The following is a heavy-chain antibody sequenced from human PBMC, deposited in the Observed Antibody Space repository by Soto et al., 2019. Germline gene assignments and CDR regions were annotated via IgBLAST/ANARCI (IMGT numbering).Heavy chain of an antibody. CDR2: IYYSGST. D-gene: IGHD1-26*01. CDR1: GGSISSGDYY. CDR3: ACRASGYSGSYYPFDY. J-gene: IGHJ4*02. V-gene: IGHV4-30-4*01. Sequence: PSETLSLTCTVSGGSISSGDYYWSWIRQPPGRGLEWIGYIYYSGSTYYNPSLKSRVTTSVDTSKNQFSLRLSSVTAADTAVYYCACRASGYSGSYYPFDYWGQGTLVTVSS.